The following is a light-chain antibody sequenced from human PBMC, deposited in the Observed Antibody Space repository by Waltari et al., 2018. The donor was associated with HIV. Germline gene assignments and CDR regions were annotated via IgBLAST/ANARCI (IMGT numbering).Light chain of an antibody. V-gene: IGLV3-25*03. J-gene: IGLJ3*02. Sequence: SYELTQPPSVSVSPGQTARITCSGDALPKQYAYWYQRRPGQAPVLVIDKDTERPSGTHERFSGPSSGKTATLTIIGVQAQDEADYHCQSADSNSSLWVFGGGTKLTVL. CDR3: QSADSNSSLWV. CDR1: ALPKQY. CDR2: KDT.